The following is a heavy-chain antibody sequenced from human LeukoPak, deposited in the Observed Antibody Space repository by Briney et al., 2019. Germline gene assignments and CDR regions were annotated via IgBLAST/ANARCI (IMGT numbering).Heavy chain of an antibody. Sequence: SETLSLTCAVYGGSCSGYYWSWIRQPPGKGLEWIGELNHSGSTNYNPSLKSRVTISVDTSKNQFSLKLSSVTAADTAVYYCARGIGYGYSSSWYRLSWFDPWGQGTLVTVSS. CDR2: LNHSGST. V-gene: IGHV4-34*01. J-gene: IGHJ5*02. CDR3: ARGIGYGYSSSWYRLSWFDP. D-gene: IGHD6-13*01. CDR1: GGSCSGYY.